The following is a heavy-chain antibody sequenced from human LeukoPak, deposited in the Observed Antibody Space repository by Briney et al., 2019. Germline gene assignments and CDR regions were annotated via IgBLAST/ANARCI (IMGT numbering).Heavy chain of an antibody. Sequence: PGGSLRLSCAAFGFTFSSYAMSWVRQAPGKGLEWVSAISGSGGSTYYADSVQGRFTISRDNSKNTLYLQMNSLRAEDTAVYYCAKDRSYYGGSPDAFDIXGXGTMVTASS. D-gene: IGHD3-10*01. CDR1: GFTFSSYA. V-gene: IGHV3-23*01. CDR3: AKDRSYYGGSPDAFDI. J-gene: IGHJ3*02. CDR2: ISGSGGST.